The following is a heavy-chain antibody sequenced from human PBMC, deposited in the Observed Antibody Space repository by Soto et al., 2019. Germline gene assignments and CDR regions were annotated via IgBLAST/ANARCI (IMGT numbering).Heavy chain of an antibody. V-gene: IGHV4-34*01. CDR3: ARDKITGVFDY. Sequence: QVQLQQWGAGLLKPSETLSLTCAVYGGSFSGYYWTWIRQPPGTGLEWMGEINHSGSTNYNPSLNSRVTISVVTSKNQFSLKLTSVTAADTAVYYCARDKITGVFDYWGQGTLVTVSS. CDR2: INHSGST. CDR1: GGSFSGYY. D-gene: IGHD2-8*02. J-gene: IGHJ4*02.